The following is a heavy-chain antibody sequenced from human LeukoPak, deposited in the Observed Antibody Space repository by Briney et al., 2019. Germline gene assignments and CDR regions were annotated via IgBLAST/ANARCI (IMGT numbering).Heavy chain of an antibody. D-gene: IGHD6-6*01. V-gene: IGHV3-66*01. CDR2: IYSGGST. Sequence: GGSLRPSCAASGFTVSSNYMSFVRQAPGKRLEWVSVIYSGGSTYYADSVKGRFTISRDNSKNTLYLQMNSLRAEDTAVYYCARTLIKYSVSSCYFDYWGQGTLVTVSS. J-gene: IGHJ4*02. CDR1: GFTVSSNY. CDR3: ARTLIKYSVSSCYFDY.